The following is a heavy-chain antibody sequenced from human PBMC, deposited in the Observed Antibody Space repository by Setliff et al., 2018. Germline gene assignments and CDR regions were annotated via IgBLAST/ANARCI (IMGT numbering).Heavy chain of an antibody. CDR2: IYASGST. Sequence: SETLSLTCTVSGGSISSDSDYWSWIRQSAGRGLEWIGRIYASGSTEYNPSLGSRVTISVDTSRNQFSLQLSSVTSADTAIYYCTKGRVGLAARAGYWGQGTLVTVSS. J-gene: IGHJ4*02. CDR1: GGSISSDSDY. D-gene: IGHD1-26*01. CDR3: TKGRVGLAARAGY. V-gene: IGHV4-61*02.